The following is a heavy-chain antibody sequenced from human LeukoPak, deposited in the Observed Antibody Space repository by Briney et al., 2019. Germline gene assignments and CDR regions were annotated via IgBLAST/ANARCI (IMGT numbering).Heavy chain of an antibody. CDR3: ARDLNYGFDY. CDR2: IYYSGTT. D-gene: IGHD4-11*01. J-gene: IGHJ4*02. CDR1: GGSISSTYYY. Sequence: SETLSLTCTVSGGSISSTYYYWGWIRQPPGKGLEWIGSIYYSGTTYYNPSLKSRVTISVDTSKNQFSLKLSSVTAADTAVYYCARDLNYGFDYWGQGTLVTVSS. V-gene: IGHV4-39*07.